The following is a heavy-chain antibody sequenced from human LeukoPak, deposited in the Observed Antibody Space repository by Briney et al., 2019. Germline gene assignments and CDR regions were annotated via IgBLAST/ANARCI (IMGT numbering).Heavy chain of an antibody. CDR2: ISGSGGST. CDR3: AKDEGYCSSTSCYEFDY. Sequence: PGGSLRLSCAASGFTFSSYAMSWVRQAPGKRLEWVSAISGSGGSTYYADSVKGRFTISRDNSKNTLYLQMNSLRAEDTAVYYCAKDEGYCSSTSCYEFDYWGQGTLVTVSS. J-gene: IGHJ4*02. CDR1: GFTFSSYA. D-gene: IGHD2-2*01. V-gene: IGHV3-23*01.